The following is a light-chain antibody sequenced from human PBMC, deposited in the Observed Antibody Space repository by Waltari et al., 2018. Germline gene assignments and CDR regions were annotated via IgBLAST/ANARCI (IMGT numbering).Light chain of an antibody. CDR2: QDN. V-gene: IGLV3-1*01. Sequence: SYELTQPPSVSVSPGQTASITCSGDKLGDKYASWYQQKSGQSPVLFIYQDNKRPSGIPERFSGSNSGNTATLTISGTQATDAADYYCQAWDSTIWVFGGGTKVTVL. CDR3: QAWDSTIWV. J-gene: IGLJ3*02. CDR1: KLGDKY.